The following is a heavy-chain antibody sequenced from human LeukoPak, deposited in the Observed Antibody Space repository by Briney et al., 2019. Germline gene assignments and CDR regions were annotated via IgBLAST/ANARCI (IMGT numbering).Heavy chain of an antibody. D-gene: IGHD3-22*01. J-gene: IGHJ4*02. CDR1: GYTFTSYG. CDR3: ARAHTKGYDSSAPEP. V-gene: IGHV1-18*01. CDR2: ISAYNGNT. Sequence: ASVKVSCKASGYTFTSYGISWVRQAPGQGLEWMGWISAYNGNTNYAQKLQGRVTMTTDTSMSTAYMELRSLRSEDTAVYYCARAHTKGYDSSAPEPWGQGTLVTVSS.